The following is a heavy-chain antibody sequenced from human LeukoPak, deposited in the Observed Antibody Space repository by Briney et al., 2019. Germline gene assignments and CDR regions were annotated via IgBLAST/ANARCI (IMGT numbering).Heavy chain of an antibody. D-gene: IGHD3-10*01. V-gene: IGHV3-11*06. CDR1: GFTFSDYY. J-gene: IGHJ4*02. CDR2: ISSSNSYT. CDR3: ARATGWFGELPT. Sequence: GGSLRLSCAASGFTFSDYYMSWIRQAPGKGLEWVSYISSSNSYTNYADSVKGRFTISRDNAKNSLYLQMNSLRAEDTDVYYCARATGWFGELPTWGQGTLVTVSS.